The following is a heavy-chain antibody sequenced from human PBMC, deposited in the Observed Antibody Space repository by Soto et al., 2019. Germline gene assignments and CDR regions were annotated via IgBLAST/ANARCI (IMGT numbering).Heavy chain of an antibody. V-gene: IGHV3-23*01. D-gene: IGHD6-19*01. CDR2: ISGSGGST. J-gene: IGHJ5*02. CDR1: GFTFSSYA. CDR3: AKAGYSSGWPPHEPNWFDP. Sequence: EVQLLESGGGLVQPGGSLRLSCAASGFTFSSYAMSWVRQAPGKGLEWVSAISGSGGSTYYADSVKGRFTISRDNSKNALYLQMNSLRAEDTAVYYCAKAGYSSGWPPHEPNWFDPWGQGTLVTVSS.